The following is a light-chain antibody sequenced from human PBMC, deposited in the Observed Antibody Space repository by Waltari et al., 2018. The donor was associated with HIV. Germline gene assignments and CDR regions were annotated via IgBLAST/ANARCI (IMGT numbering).Light chain of an antibody. CDR1: SSNIGSYT. CDR3: AAWEDSLNGPIWV. V-gene: IGLV1-44*01. Sequence: QSVLTQPPSASGTPGQGVTISCSGSSSNIGSYTVNWYQQIPGTAPKLLIFSNNYRPSGVPDRFSGSKSGTSASLAISGRHSDDEADYFCAAWEDSLNGPIWVFGGGTKLTVL. J-gene: IGLJ3*02. CDR2: SNN.